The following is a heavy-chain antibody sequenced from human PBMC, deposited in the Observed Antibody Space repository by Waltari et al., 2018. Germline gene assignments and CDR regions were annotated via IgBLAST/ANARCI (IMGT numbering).Heavy chain of an antibody. Sequence: QVQLQQWGAGLLKPSETLSLTCAVYGGSFSGYYWSWIRQPPGKGLEWIGEINHSGSTNYNPSLRSRVTISVDTSKNQFSLKLSSVTAADTAVYYCARPPYGWFDPWGQGTLVTVSS. V-gene: IGHV4-34*01. D-gene: IGHD3-10*01. J-gene: IGHJ5*02. CDR2: INHSGST. CDR3: ARPPYGWFDP. CDR1: GGSFSGYY.